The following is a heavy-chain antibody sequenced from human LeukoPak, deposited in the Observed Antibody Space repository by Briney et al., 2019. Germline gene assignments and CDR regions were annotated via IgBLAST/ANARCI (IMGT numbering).Heavy chain of an antibody. J-gene: IGHJ4*02. CDR1: GFTFDSYG. Sequence: GGSLRLSCVVSGFTFDSYGMYWVRQAPGKGPEWVSFLHYDGSSGYYADSVKGRFTISRDNSKNTLYLQMNRLRAEDTAVYYCAKAGTYYYDSSGYPYYFDNWGQGTLVTVSS. CDR2: LHYDGSSG. D-gene: IGHD3-22*01. CDR3: AKAGTYYYDSSGYPYYFDN. V-gene: IGHV3-30*02.